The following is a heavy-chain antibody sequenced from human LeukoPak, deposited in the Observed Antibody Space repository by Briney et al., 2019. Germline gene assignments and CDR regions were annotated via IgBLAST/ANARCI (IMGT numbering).Heavy chain of an antibody. CDR3: ARLSRDSSGWYHPGDY. D-gene: IGHD6-19*01. CDR2: IDPSDSYT. Sequence: GESLKISCKGSGYRFTSYWISWVRQMPGKGLEWMGRIDPSDSYTNYSPSSEGHVTISADKSITTAFLQWSSLKASDTAMYYCARLSRDSSGWYHPGDYWGQGTLVTVSS. V-gene: IGHV5-10-1*01. CDR1: GYRFTSYW. J-gene: IGHJ4*02.